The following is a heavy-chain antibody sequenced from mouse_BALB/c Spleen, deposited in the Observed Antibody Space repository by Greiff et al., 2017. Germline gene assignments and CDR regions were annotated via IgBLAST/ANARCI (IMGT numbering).Heavy chain of an antibody. D-gene: IGHD2-4*01. CDR2: IWRGGST. V-gene: IGHV2-5-1*01. CDR1: GFSLTSYG. CDR3: AKKAPYDYDRNYGYAMDY. J-gene: IGHJ4*01. Sequence: QVQLQQSGPSLVQPSQSLSITCTVSGFSLTSYGVHWVRQSPGKGLEWLGVIWRGGSTDYNAAFMSRLSITKDNSKSQVFFKMNSLQADDTAIYYCAKKAPYDYDRNYGYAMDYWGQGTSVTVSS.